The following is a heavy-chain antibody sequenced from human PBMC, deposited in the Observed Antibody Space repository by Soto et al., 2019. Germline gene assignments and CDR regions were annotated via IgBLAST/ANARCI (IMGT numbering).Heavy chain of an antibody. Sequence: EVQLVESGGGLVQPGGSLRLSCAASGFTFSRYWMSWVRQAPGKGLEWVANIKQDGSEKYYVDSVKGRFTISRDNAKNSLYLQMYSLRAEATAVYYCARDYRVSFGELNCCMDVWGQGTTVTVSS. J-gene: IGHJ6*02. CDR3: ARDYRVSFGELNCCMDV. V-gene: IGHV3-7*05. CDR1: GFTFSRYW. CDR2: IKQDGSEK. D-gene: IGHD3-10*01.